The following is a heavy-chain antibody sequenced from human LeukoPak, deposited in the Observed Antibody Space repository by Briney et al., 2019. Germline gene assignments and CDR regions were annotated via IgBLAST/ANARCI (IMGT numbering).Heavy chain of an antibody. CDR3: ARDRYFDY. CDR2: ISYDGSNK. V-gene: IGHV3-30-3*01. Sequence: SGGSLRLSCAASGFTFSSYAMHWVRQAPGKGLEWVPVISYDGSNKYYADSVKGRFTISRDNSKNTLYLQMNSLRAEDTAVYYCARDRYFDYWGQGTLVTVSS. J-gene: IGHJ4*02. CDR1: GFTFSSYA.